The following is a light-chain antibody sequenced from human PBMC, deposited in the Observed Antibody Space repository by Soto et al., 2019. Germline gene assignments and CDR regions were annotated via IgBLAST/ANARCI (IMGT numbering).Light chain of an antibody. V-gene: IGLV2-8*01. Sequence: QSALTQPPSASGSPGQSVTISCTGTISDVGGSKFVSWYQQHPGKAPKLTIYEVTKRPSGVPDRFSGSKSGNTASLTVSGLQAEDEADYYCSSYAGSNNFVLFGGGTKLTVL. CDR1: ISDVGGSKF. CDR2: EVT. J-gene: IGLJ2*01. CDR3: SSYAGSNNFVL.